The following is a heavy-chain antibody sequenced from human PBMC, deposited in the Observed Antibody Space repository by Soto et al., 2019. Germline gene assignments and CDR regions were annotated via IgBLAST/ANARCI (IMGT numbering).Heavy chain of an antibody. V-gene: IGHV4-34*01. CDR2: INHSGST. D-gene: IGHD2-2*01. CDR3: AREFLGYCSSTSCPHGLDY. CDR1: GGSFSGYY. J-gene: IGHJ4*02. Sequence: PSETLSLTCAVYGGSFSGYYWSWIRQPPGKGLEWIGEINHSGSTNYNPSLKSRATISVDTSKNQFSLKLSSVTAADTAVYYCAREFLGYCSSTSCPHGLDYWGQGTLVTVSS.